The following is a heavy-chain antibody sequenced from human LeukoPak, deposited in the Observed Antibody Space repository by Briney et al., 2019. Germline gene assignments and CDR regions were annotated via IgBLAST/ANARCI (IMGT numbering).Heavy chain of an antibody. D-gene: IGHD2-21*02. CDR1: GGFISSYY. CDR2: IYTSGST. J-gene: IGHJ4*02. CDR3: ARGWRPEYFDY. Sequence: SETLSLTCTVSGGFISSYYWSWIRQPAGKGPEWIGRIYTSGSTNYNPSLKSRVTMSVDTSKNQFSLKLSSVTAADTAVYCCARGWRPEYFDYWGQGTLVTVSS. V-gene: IGHV4-4*07.